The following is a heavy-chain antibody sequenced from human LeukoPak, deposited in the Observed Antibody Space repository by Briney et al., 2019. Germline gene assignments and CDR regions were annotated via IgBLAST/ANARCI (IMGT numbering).Heavy chain of an antibody. J-gene: IGHJ4*02. CDR3: AKEAGYYDSSGYCFDY. Sequence: SGGSLRLSCAASGFTFSSYAMSWVRQAPGKGLEWVSAISGSGGSTYYADSVKGRFTISRDNSKNTLYLQMNSLRAEDTAVYYCAKEAGYYDSSGYCFDYWGQGTLVTVSS. CDR2: ISGSGGST. D-gene: IGHD3-22*01. CDR1: GFTFSSYA. V-gene: IGHV3-23*01.